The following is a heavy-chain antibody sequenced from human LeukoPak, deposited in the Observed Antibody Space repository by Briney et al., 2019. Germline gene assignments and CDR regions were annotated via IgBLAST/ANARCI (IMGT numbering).Heavy chain of an antibody. CDR1: GFAFSYDN. J-gene: IGHJ4*02. CDR3: ARDEGV. Sequence: GGSLRLSCTASGFAFSYDNMNWVRQVPGKGLEWVSSISRSSTYIHYADSVEGRFTISRDNAKNSVYLQMNSLRVEDSGIYYCARDEGVWGQGTLVTVSS. CDR2: ISRSSTYI. V-gene: IGHV3-21*04. D-gene: IGHD3-10*01.